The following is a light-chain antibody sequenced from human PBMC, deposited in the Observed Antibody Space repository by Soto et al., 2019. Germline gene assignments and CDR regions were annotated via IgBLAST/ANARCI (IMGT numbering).Light chain of an antibody. CDR1: SSDVGGYDY. CDR3: YSYAGSSYV. J-gene: IGLJ1*01. CDR2: DVS. Sequence: QSALTQPRSVSGSPGQSVTISFTGTSSDVGGYDYVSWYQQHPDKAPKLMIYDVSKRPSGVPDRFSGSKSGNTASLTISGLQAEDEADYYCYSYAGSSYVFGTGTKLTVL. V-gene: IGLV2-11*01.